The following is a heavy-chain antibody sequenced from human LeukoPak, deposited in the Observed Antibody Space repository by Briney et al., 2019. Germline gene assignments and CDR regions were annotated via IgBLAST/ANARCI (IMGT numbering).Heavy chain of an antibody. CDR1: GFTFSSYW. J-gene: IGHJ4*02. Sequence: GGSLRLSCAASGFTFSSYWMSWVRQALGKGLEWVGNINQDGSEKYDVDSVKGRFTLSRDNAKNSLYLQMNSLRAEDTAVYYCARVTSGLDYWGQGTLVTVSS. V-gene: IGHV3-7*01. CDR3: ARVTSGLDY. CDR2: INQDGSEK.